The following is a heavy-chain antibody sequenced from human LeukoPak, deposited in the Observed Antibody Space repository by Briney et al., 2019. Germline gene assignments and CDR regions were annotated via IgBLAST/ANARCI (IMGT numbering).Heavy chain of an antibody. Sequence: GGSLRLSCAASGFTFSSYGIHWVRQAPGKGLEWAAVISYDGSNKYYADSVKGQFTISRDNSKTTLYLQMNSLRAEDTAVYYCAKDLDYWGQGTLVTVSS. CDR3: AKDLDY. CDR1: GFTFSSYG. V-gene: IGHV3-30*18. J-gene: IGHJ4*02. CDR2: ISYDGSNK.